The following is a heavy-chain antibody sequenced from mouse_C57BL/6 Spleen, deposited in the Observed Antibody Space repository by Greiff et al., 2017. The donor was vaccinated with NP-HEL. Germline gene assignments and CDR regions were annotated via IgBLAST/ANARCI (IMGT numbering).Heavy chain of an antibody. J-gene: IGHJ2*01. Sequence: DVKLVESGGGLVQPGGSLKLSCAASGFTFSDYYMYWVRQTPEKRLEWVAYISNGGGSTYYPDTVKGRFTISRDNAKNTLYLQMSRLKSEDTAMYYCASGGYWGQGTTLTVSS. CDR3: ASGGY. CDR2: ISNGGGST. V-gene: IGHV5-12*01. CDR1: GFTFSDYY.